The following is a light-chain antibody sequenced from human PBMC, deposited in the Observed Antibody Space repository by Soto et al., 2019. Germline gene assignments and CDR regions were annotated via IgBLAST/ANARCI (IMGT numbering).Light chain of an antibody. CDR1: QSVRSH. CDR3: QQYENWPRT. Sequence: EIVLTQSPATLSLSPGERATLSCRVSQSVRSHLAWYQQTPGQAPRPLIYGASTRATGIPARFRCRGAGTECTLPISSLQSDDFEVDYCQQYENWPRTFGQGTKVDIK. V-gene: IGKV3-15*01. J-gene: IGKJ1*01. CDR2: GAS.